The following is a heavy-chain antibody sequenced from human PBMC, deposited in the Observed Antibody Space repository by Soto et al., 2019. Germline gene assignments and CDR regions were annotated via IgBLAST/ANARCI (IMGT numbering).Heavy chain of an antibody. CDR1: GFTFSDYY. CDR3: ARLRASSWYMGGYLDY. J-gene: IGHJ4*02. V-gene: IGHV3-11*06. Sequence: QVQLVESGGGLVKPGGSLRLSCAASGFTFSDYYMSWLRQAPGKGLEWVSYIVIGSDYTNYADSVKGRFAISRDNAKNSLYLEMNSLRVEDTAVYYCARLRASSWYMGGYLDYWGQGTLVTVSS. CDR2: IVIGSDYT. D-gene: IGHD6-13*01.